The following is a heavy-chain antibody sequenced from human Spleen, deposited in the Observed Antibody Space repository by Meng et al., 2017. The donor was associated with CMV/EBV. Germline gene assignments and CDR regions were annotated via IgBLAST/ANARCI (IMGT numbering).Heavy chain of an antibody. CDR1: GYSFTSYW. D-gene: IGHD2-2*01. J-gene: IGHJ3*02. Sequence: KVSCKGSGYSFTSYWIGWVRQMPGKGLEWMGIIYPGDSDTRYSPSFQGQVTISADKSISTAYLQWSSLKASDTAMYYCARFRPSAIFHAFDIWGQGTMVTVSS. CDR3: ARFRPSAIFHAFDI. CDR2: IYPGDSDT. V-gene: IGHV5-51*01.